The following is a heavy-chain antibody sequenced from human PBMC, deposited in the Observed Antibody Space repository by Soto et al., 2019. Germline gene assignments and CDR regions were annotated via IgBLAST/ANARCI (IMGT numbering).Heavy chain of an antibody. V-gene: IGHV4-59*06. Sequence: SETLSLTCTVSGGSISSYYWSWTRQQPGKGLEWIGYIYYSGSTDYNPSLKSRVTISVDTSKNQFSLKLYSVTAADTAVYYCARDSKGDYPTATDYWGQGTLVTVSS. D-gene: IGHD4-17*01. CDR3: ARDSKGDYPTATDY. CDR2: IYYSGST. J-gene: IGHJ4*02. CDR1: GGSISSYY.